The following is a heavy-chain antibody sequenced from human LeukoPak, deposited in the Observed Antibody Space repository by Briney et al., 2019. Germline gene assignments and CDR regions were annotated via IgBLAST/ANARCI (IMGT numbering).Heavy chain of an antibody. Sequence: PGGSLRLSCAASGLILSSYVMSWVRQAPGKGLEWVSTITVSGGRTYYADSVKGRFTISRDNSKNTLYLQMNSLRAEDTALYYCAIINGGNWAHIPPVDYWGQGTLVTVSS. CDR2: ITVSGGRT. CDR1: GLILSSYV. J-gene: IGHJ4*02. CDR3: AIINGGNWAHIPPVDY. V-gene: IGHV3-23*01. D-gene: IGHD4-23*01.